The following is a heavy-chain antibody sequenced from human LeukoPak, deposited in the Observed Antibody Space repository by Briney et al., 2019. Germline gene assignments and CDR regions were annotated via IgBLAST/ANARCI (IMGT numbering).Heavy chain of an antibody. CDR3: ARVGLGIDI. Sequence: AGTLRLYGAASGFTFSSYSMIWVRQAPGQGLEWVSSSSSSRSYIYYADSVKGRFTISRDNAKNSLYLQMYSLRAEDTAVYYCARVGLGIDIWGQGTMVTVSS. CDR2: SSSSRSYI. D-gene: IGHD3-16*01. CDR1: GFTFSSYS. J-gene: IGHJ3*02. V-gene: IGHV3-21*01.